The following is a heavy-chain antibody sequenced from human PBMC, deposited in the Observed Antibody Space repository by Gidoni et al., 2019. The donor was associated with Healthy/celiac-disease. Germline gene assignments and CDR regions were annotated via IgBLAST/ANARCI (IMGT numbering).Heavy chain of an antibody. CDR1: GGSFSGYY. V-gene: IGHV4-34*01. Sequence: QVQLQQWGAGLLKPSETLSLTCAVYGGSFSGYYWSWIRQPPGKGLEWIGEINHSGSTNYNPSLKSRVTISVDTSKNQFSLKLSSVTAADTAVYYCARMGQKKEFYYMDVWGKGTTVTVSS. J-gene: IGHJ6*03. CDR3: ARMGQKKEFYYMDV. CDR2: INHSGST.